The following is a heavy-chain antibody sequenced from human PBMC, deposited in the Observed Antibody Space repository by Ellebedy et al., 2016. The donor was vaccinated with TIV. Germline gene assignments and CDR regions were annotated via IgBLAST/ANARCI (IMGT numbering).Heavy chain of an antibody. CDR2: IRSKANSYAT. CDR1: GFTFSGSA. Sequence: GESLKISCAASGFTFSGSAMHWVRQASGKGLEWVGRIRSKANSYATAYAASVKGRFTISRDDSKNTAYLQMNSLKTEDTAVYYCTSGSYFLLWGQGTLVTVSS. CDR3: TSGSYFLL. D-gene: IGHD1-26*01. J-gene: IGHJ4*02. V-gene: IGHV3-73*01.